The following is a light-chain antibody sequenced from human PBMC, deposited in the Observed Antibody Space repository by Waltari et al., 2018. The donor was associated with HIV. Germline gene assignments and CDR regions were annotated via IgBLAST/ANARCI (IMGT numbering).Light chain of an antibody. V-gene: IGLV1-44*01. CDR1: SSNIGSNT. CDR2: SNN. CDR3: QSADSSGIYEI. Sequence: QSVLTQPPSASGTPGQRVTISCSGSSSNIGSNTVNWYQQLPGTAPNLLIYSNNQRPSGIPERFSGSNAGTISTLTISGVQAEDEAAYYCQSADSSGIYEIFGGGTKVIVL. J-gene: IGLJ2*01.